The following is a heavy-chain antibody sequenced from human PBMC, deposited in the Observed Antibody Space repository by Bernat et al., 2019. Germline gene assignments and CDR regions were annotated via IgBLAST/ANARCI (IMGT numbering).Heavy chain of an antibody. V-gene: IGHV3-73*01. CDR1: GFTFSGSA. D-gene: IGHD3-22*01. J-gene: IGHJ6*02. CDR3: TRVVISRISTYYYYGMDV. CDR2: IRSKANSYGT. Sequence: EVQLVESGGGLVQPGGSLKLSCAASGFTFSGSAMHWVRQASGKGLEWVGRIRSKANSYGTAYAASVKGRFTISRDDSKNTAYLQMNSLKTEDTAVYYCTRVVISRISTYYYYGMDVWGQGTTVTVSS.